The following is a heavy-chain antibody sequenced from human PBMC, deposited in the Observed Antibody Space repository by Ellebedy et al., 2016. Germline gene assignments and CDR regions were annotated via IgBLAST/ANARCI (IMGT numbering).Heavy chain of an antibody. V-gene: IGHV1-69*04. Sequence: ASVKVSCKASGGTFSSYAISWVRQAPGQGLEWMGRTIPILGIANYAQKFQGGVTITADKSTSTAYMELRSLRSDDTAVYYCARDYDRSWFDPWGQGTLVTVSS. CDR1: GGTFSSYA. D-gene: IGHD3-22*01. CDR3: ARDYDRSWFDP. CDR2: TIPILGIA. J-gene: IGHJ5*02.